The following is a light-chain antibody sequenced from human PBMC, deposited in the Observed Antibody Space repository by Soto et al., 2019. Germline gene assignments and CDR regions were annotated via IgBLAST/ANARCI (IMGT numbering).Light chain of an antibody. CDR1: QRVYNN. CDR2: DAS. Sequence: ELVMTQSPATLSVSPGERATISRRASQRVYNNLAWYQQKPGQAPRLLIYDASNRATGIPARFSGSGSGTDFTLTISSLEPEDFAVYYCQQRSNWLTFGGGTKVDIK. V-gene: IGKV3-11*01. CDR3: QQRSNWLT. J-gene: IGKJ4*01.